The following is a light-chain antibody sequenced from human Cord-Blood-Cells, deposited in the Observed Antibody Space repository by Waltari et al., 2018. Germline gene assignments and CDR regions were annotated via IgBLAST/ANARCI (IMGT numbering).Light chain of an antibody. CDR2: EVS. CDR1: TSDVGGYIT. V-gene: IGLV2-8*01. Sequence: SALTQPPSASGYPGQSVTISCTGTTSDVGGYITVSWYQQHPFKPPKLMIYEVSTRPSGIPVRFAGSKSGNTASLTVSGRQAEDEADYYCSSYAGSNNVVFGGGTKLTVL. J-gene: IGLJ2*01. CDR3: SSYAGSNNVV.